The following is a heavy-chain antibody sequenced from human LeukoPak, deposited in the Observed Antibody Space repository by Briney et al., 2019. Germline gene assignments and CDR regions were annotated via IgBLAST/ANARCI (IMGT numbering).Heavy chain of an antibody. CDR1: GYTFTSYG. CDR2: INPNSGGT. J-gene: IGHJ3*02. Sequence: ASVKVSCKASGYTFTSYGISWVRQAPGQGLEWMGWINPNSGGTNYAQKFQGRVTMTRDTSISTAYMELSRLRSDDTAVSYCARGFYNWNYGDAFDIWGQGTMVTVSS. D-gene: IGHD1-7*01. V-gene: IGHV1-2*02. CDR3: ARGFYNWNYGDAFDI.